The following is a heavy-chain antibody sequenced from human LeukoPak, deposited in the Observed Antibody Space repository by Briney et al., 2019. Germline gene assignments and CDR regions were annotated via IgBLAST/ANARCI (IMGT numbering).Heavy chain of an antibody. CDR3: ASGKTHYYDSTQNWFDP. Sequence: VASMTVSCKASGYTFTSYDINRVRQATGQGLEWMGWMNPNSGNTGYAQKFRGRVTMTRNTSISTAYMELSSLRSEDTAGYYCASGKTHYYDSTQNWFDPWGQGTLVTVSS. CDR2: MNPNSGNT. V-gene: IGHV1-8*01. D-gene: IGHD3-22*01. J-gene: IGHJ5*02. CDR1: GYTFTSYD.